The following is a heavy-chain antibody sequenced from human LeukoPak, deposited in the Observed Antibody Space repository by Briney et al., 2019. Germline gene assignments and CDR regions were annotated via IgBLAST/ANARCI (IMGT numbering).Heavy chain of an antibody. J-gene: IGHJ4*02. Sequence: PSETLSLTCTVSGGFISSSSYYWGWIRQPPGMGLAWFVSIYSSGSNYYNPSLKSRVTISVDTSKNQFSLKLSSVTAADTAVYYCARLLYCSSTSCLYYFDYWGQGTLVTVSS. D-gene: IGHD2-2*01. V-gene: IGHV4-39*01. CDR1: GGFISSSSYY. CDR2: IYSSGSN. CDR3: ARLLYCSSTSCLYYFDY.